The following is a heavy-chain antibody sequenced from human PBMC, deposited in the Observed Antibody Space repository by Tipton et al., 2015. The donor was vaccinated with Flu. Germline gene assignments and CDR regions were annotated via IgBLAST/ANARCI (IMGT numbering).Heavy chain of an antibody. CDR1: GGSISSYY. CDR3: ARDGGIAAGGYGMDV. CDR2: MYISGST. V-gene: IGHV4-4*07. D-gene: IGHD6-13*01. J-gene: IGHJ6*02. Sequence: TLSLTCSLSGGSISSYYCNWVRQSPGKGLEWIGRMYISGSTNHNPSLESRVTMSVDTSKNEFSLKLSSVTAADTAVYYCARDGGIAAGGYGMDVWGQGTTVTVSS.